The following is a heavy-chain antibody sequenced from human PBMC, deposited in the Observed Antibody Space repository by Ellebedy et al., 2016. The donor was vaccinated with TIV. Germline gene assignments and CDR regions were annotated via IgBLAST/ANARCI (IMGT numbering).Heavy chain of an antibody. CDR3: ANPNIVGATGSFDY. Sequence: GESLKISXAASGFTFSSYSMNWVRQAPGKGLEWVSSISSSSSYIYYADSVKGRFTISRDNAKNSLYLQMNSLRAEDTAVYYCANPNIVGATGSFDYWGQGTLVTVSS. D-gene: IGHD1-26*01. CDR1: GFTFSSYS. CDR2: ISSSSSYI. V-gene: IGHV3-21*01. J-gene: IGHJ4*02.